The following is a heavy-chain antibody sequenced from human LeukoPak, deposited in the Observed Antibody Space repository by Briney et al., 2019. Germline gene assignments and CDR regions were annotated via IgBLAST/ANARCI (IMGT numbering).Heavy chain of an antibody. CDR3: ARVGGSSWGYFYYHMDV. V-gene: IGHV3-74*01. D-gene: IGHD6-13*01. Sequence: GGSLRLSCAASGFTFNSYLMHWVRQAPGKGLVWVSRINSDGSSPTYADSVKGRFTISRDNAKNTLYLQMNSLRAEDTAVYYCARVGGSSWGYFYYHMDVWGKGTAVTVS. CDR2: INSDGSSP. CDR1: GFTFNSYL. J-gene: IGHJ6*03.